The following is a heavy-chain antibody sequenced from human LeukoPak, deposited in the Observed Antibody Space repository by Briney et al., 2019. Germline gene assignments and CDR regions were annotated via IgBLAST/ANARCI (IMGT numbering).Heavy chain of an antibody. J-gene: IGHJ4*02. V-gene: IGHV4-59*01. CDR2: IYYSGST. Sequence: PSETLSLTCTVSNGSISIYYWSWVRQPAGKGLEGIGYIYYSGSTNYNPSLKSRVTISVDTSKNQFSLKLSSVTAADTAVYYCARFGPLTSGSYYVGGLDYWGQGTLVTVSS. D-gene: IGHD1-26*01. CDR1: NGSISIYY. CDR3: ARFGPLTSGSYYVGGLDY.